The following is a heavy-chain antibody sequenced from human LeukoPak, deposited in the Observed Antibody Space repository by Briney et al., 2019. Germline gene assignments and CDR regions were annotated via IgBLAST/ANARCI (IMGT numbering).Heavy chain of an antibody. D-gene: IGHD6-13*01. J-gene: IGHJ4*02. CDR1: GFTVSNNY. V-gene: IGHV3-66*01. CDR2: INTVGTT. Sequence: PGGSLRLSCAASGFTVSNNYMGWVRQAPAKGLEWVSVINTVGTTYYADSVRGRFTISRDNSKNTLYLQMNSLRAEDTAVYYCAKDTVAAAGTSDYWGQGTLVTVSS. CDR3: AKDTVAAAGTSDY.